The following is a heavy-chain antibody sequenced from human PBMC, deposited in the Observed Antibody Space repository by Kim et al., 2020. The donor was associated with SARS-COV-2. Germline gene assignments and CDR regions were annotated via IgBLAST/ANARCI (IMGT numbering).Heavy chain of an antibody. J-gene: IGHJ4*02. CDR3: ARIPDDSSGWYSPIDY. D-gene: IGHD6-19*01. V-gene: IGHV1-69*01. Sequence: KFQGRVTITADEATSTAYMELSSLRSEDTAVYYCARIPDDSSGWYSPIDYWGQGTLVTVSS.